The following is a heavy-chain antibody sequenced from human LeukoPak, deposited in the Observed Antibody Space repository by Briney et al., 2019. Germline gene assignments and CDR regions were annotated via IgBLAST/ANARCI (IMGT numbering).Heavy chain of an antibody. D-gene: IGHD3-10*01. V-gene: IGHV3-33*01. J-gene: IGHJ4*02. Sequence: GGSLRLSCAASGFTFSSYGMHWVRQAPGKGLEWVAVIWYDGSNKYYADSVKGRFTISRDNSKNTLYLQMNSLRADDTAVYYCARGGSGSGYLYYFDYWGQGTLVSVSS. CDR3: ARGGSGSGYLYYFDY. CDR1: GFTFSSYG. CDR2: IWYDGSNK.